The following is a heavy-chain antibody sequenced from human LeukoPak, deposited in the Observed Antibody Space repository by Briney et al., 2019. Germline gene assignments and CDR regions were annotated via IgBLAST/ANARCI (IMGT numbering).Heavy chain of an antibody. D-gene: IGHD6-19*01. J-gene: IGHJ4*02. CDR3: ARGIAVADTGFFDY. V-gene: IGHV3-23*01. Sequence: GGSLRLSCAASGFTFTRNAMAWVRQAPGKGLEWVSAIDGSGGTTFYADSVKGRVTISRDNSKSTLYLQMNSLRVEDTAVYYCARGIAVADTGFFDYWGQGTLVTVSS. CDR2: IDGSGGTT. CDR1: GFTFTRNA.